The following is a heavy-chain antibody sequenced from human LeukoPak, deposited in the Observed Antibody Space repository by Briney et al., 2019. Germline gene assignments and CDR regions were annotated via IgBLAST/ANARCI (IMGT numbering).Heavy chain of an antibody. D-gene: IGHD5-18*01. CDR3: TSGYRYGNDY. CDR2: ITSSGSAI. J-gene: IGHJ4*02. V-gene: IGHV3-48*03. CDR1: GFTFSSYE. Sequence: PGGSLRLSCAASGFTFSSYEMNWVRQAPGKGLEWVSYITSSGSAIYYADSVKGRFTISRDNAKNSLYLQMNSLRAEDTAVYYCTSGYRYGNDYWGQGTLVTVSS.